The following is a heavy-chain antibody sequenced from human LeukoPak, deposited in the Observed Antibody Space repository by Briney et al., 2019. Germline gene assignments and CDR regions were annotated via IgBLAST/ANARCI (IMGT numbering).Heavy chain of an antibody. J-gene: IGHJ4*02. Sequence: GRSLRLSCAASGFTFSSYGTHWVRQAPGKGLEWVAVISYDGSNKYYADSVKGRFTISRDNSKNTLYLQMNSLRAEDTAVYYCAKVGYSSSWSPFDYWGQGTLVTVSS. CDR2: ISYDGSNK. V-gene: IGHV3-30*18. D-gene: IGHD6-13*01. CDR1: GFTFSSYG. CDR3: AKVGYSSSWSPFDY.